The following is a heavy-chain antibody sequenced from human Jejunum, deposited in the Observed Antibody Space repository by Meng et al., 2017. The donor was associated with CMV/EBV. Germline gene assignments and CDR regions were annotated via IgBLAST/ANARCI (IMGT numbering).Heavy chain of an antibody. CDR3: ARMDCSSPSCYTYGLDV. J-gene: IGHJ6*02. CDR2: IKQDGSEE. CDR1: FSSSW. D-gene: IGHD2-2*02. V-gene: IGHV3-7*01. Sequence: FSSSWMSWVRQAPGKGLKWVANIKQDGSEEYYVDYVKGRFTISRDNAKNSVYLQMNSLRAEDTAVYYCARMDCSSPSCYTYGLDVWGQGTTVTVSS.